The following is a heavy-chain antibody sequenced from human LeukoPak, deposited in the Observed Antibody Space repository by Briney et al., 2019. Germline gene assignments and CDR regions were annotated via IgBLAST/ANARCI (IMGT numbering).Heavy chain of an antibody. CDR3: ARDHRGYCSSTSCPEGY. J-gene: IGHJ4*02. CDR2: IPYDGSNK. CDR1: GFTFSSYA. D-gene: IGHD2-2*01. Sequence: GRSLRLSCAASGFTFSSYAMHWVRQAPGKGLEWVAVIPYDGSNKYYADSVKGRFTISRDNSKNTLYLQMNSLRAEDTAVYYCARDHRGYCSSTSCPEGYWGQGTLVTVSS. V-gene: IGHV3-30-3*01.